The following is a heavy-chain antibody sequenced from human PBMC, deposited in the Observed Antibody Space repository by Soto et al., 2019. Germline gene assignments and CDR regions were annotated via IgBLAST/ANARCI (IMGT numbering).Heavy chain of an antibody. CDR2: MNPNSGNT. CDR3: ARGRRYCSSTSCPNYYYYMDV. CDR1: GYTFTSYD. D-gene: IGHD2-2*01. Sequence: ASVKGSCKASGYTFTSYDINWVRQATGQGLEWMGWMNPNSGNTGYAQKFQGRVTMTRNTSISTAYMELSSLRSEDTAVYYCARGRRYCSSTSCPNYYYYMDVWGKGTTVTVSS. V-gene: IGHV1-8*01. J-gene: IGHJ6*03.